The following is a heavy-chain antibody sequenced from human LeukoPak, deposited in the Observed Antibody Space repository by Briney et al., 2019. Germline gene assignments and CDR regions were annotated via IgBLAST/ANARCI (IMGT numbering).Heavy chain of an antibody. V-gene: IGHV3-48*03. Sequence: PGGSLRLSCAASGFTFSSYEMSWVRQAPGKGLEWVSYISSSGSTIYYADSVKGRFTISRDNAKNSLYLQMNSLRAEDTALYYCARASTTVTTGWFDPWGQGTLVTVSS. J-gene: IGHJ5*02. CDR2: ISSSGSTI. D-gene: IGHD4-17*01. CDR3: ARASTTVTTGWFDP. CDR1: GFTFSSYE.